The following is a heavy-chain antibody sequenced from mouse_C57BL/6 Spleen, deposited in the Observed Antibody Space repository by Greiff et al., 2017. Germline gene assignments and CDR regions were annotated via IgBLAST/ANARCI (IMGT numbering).Heavy chain of an antibody. CDR3: ARGVDDGYCGTWFAY. Sequence: EVQLQESGPGLVKPSQSLSLTCSVTGYSITSGYYWNWIRQFPGNKLEWMGYISYDGSNNYNPSLKNRNSITRYTSKNQFFLKLNSVTTEDTATYYCARGVDDGYCGTWFAYWGQGTLVTVSA. V-gene: IGHV3-6*01. D-gene: IGHD2-3*01. CDR2: ISYDGSN. CDR1: GYSITSGYY. J-gene: IGHJ3*01.